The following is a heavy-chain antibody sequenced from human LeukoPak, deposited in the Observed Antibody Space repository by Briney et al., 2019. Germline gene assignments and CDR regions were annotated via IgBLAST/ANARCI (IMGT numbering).Heavy chain of an antibody. CDR2: IYSGGST. D-gene: IGHD6-13*01. Sequence: QPGGSLRLSCAASGFTVSSNYMSWVRQAPGKGLEWVSVIYSGGSTYYADSVKGRFTISRDNSKNTLYLQMNRLRAEDTAVYYCARGSGSSWRIYYFDYWGQGTLVTVSS. CDR3: ARGSGSSWRIYYFDY. J-gene: IGHJ4*02. V-gene: IGHV3-66*02. CDR1: GFTVSSNY.